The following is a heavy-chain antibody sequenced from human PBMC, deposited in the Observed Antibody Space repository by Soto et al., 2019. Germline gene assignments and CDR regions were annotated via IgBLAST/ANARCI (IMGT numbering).Heavy chain of an antibody. CDR3: ARVFPFGPDY. CDR1: GGTFSSYT. CDR2: IIPILGIA. V-gene: IGHV1-69*02. Sequence: SVKVSCKASGGTFSSYTISWVRQAPGQGLEWMGRIIPILGIANYAQKFQGRVTITRDTSASTAYMELSSLRSEDTAVYYCARVFPFGPDYWGQGTLVTVSS. D-gene: IGHD3-16*01. J-gene: IGHJ4*02.